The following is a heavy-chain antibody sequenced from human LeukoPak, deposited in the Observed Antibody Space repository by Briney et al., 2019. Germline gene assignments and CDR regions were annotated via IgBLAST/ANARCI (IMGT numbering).Heavy chain of an antibody. Sequence: GGSLRLSCAASGFTSSSYAMSWVRQAPGKGLEWVSAISGSGGSTYYADSVKGRFTISRDNSKNTLYLQMNSLRAEDTAVYYCAKDLVVPAAYYYYGMDVWGQGTTVTVSS. V-gene: IGHV3-23*01. D-gene: IGHD2-2*01. J-gene: IGHJ6*02. CDR2: ISGSGGST. CDR3: AKDLVVPAAYYYYGMDV. CDR1: GFTSSSYA.